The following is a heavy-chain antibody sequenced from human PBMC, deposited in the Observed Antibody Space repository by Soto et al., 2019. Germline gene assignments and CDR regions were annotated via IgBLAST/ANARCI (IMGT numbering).Heavy chain of an antibody. V-gene: IGHV1-46*02. Sequence: GASVKVCCRESVYTYNSYYIHWVRHAHKQGLEWMGIINPSGGSTSYAQKFQGRVTMTRDTSTSTVYMELSSLRSEDTAVYYCASILRPGYSGYGGYFDYWGQGTLVTVS. CDR2: INPSGGST. D-gene: IGHD5-12*01. J-gene: IGHJ4*02. CDR3: ASILRPGYSGYGGYFDY. CDR1: VYTYNSYY.